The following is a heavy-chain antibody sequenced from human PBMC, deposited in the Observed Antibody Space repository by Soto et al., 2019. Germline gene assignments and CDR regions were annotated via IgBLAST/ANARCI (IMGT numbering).Heavy chain of an antibody. CDR1: GFTFSSYS. J-gene: IGHJ4*02. CDR3: ARDKDEYCSGGSCYSLDY. D-gene: IGHD2-15*01. CDR2: ISSSSSYI. V-gene: IGHV3-21*01. Sequence: GGSLRLSCAASGFTFSSYSMNWVRQAPGKGLEWVSSISSSSSYIYYADSVKGRFTISRDNAKNSLYLQMNSLRAEDTAVYYCARDKDEYCSGGSCYSLDYWGQGTLVTVSS.